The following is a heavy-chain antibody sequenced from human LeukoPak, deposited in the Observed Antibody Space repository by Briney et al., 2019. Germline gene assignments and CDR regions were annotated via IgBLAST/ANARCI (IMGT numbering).Heavy chain of an antibody. CDR1: GFSFSKYG. Sequence: GGSLRLSCAASGFSFSKYGMHWVRQAPGKGLEWVSSISSSSSYIYYADSVKGRFTISRDNAKNSLYLQMNSLRAEDTAVYYCARVGATWSLDYWGQGTLVTVSS. J-gene: IGHJ4*02. CDR2: ISSSSSYI. V-gene: IGHV3-21*01. D-gene: IGHD1-26*01. CDR3: ARVGATWSLDY.